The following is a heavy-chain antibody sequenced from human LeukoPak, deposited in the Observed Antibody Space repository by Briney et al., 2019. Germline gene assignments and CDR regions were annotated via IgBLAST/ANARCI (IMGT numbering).Heavy chain of an antibody. J-gene: IGHJ2*01. CDR2: IYSGGST. D-gene: IGHD4-17*01. CDR3: ARETDYGDSWYFDL. Sequence: GGSLRLSCAASGFTVTDNYMNWVRQSSGKGLEWVSVIYSGGSTYYADSVKGRFTISRDNSKNTLYLQMNSLRAEDTAVYHCARETDYGDSWYFDLWGRGTLVTVSS. V-gene: IGHV3-66*01. CDR1: GFTVTDNY.